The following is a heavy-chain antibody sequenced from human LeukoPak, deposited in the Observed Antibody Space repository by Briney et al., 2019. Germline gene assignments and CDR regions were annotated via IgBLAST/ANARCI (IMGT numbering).Heavy chain of an antibody. CDR1: GGSISSSSYY. V-gene: IGHV4-39*07. CDR3: ARAPDDYDSSGLRGGIDY. J-gene: IGHJ4*02. CDR2: IYCSGST. Sequence: SETLSLTCTVSGGSISSSSYYWGWIRQPPGKGLEWIGSIYCSGSTYYNPSLKSRVTISVDTSKNQFSLKLSSVTAADTAVYYCARAPDDYDSSGLRGGIDYWGQGTLVTVSS. D-gene: IGHD3-22*01.